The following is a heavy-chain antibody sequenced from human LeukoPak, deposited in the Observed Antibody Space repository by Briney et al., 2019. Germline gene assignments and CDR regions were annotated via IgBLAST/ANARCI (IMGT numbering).Heavy chain of an antibody. CDR3: ARRDTISDWFDP. J-gene: IGHJ5*02. V-gene: IGHV4-30-4*01. D-gene: IGHD3-3*01. Sequence: SETLSLTCTVSGGSISSGDYYWSWIRQPPGKGLEWIGYIYYSGSTYYNPSLRSRVTISVDTSKNQFSLKLSSVTAADTAVYYCARRDTISDWFDPWGQGTLVTVSS. CDR2: IYYSGST. CDR1: GGSISSGDYY.